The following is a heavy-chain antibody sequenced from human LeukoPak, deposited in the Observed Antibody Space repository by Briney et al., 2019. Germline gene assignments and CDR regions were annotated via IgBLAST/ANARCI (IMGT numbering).Heavy chain of an antibody. Sequence: GESLRISCKGSGYSFTNYWIGWVRQMRGKRLEWMGIIYPGDSATRYSPSFQGQATISDDKSISTAYLQWSSLKTSDTAMYYCARHGCSTTSCAQFDPWGQGTLVTVSS. J-gene: IGHJ5*02. CDR2: IYPGDSAT. D-gene: IGHD2-2*01. V-gene: IGHV5-51*01. CDR1: GYSFTNYW. CDR3: ARHGCSTTSCAQFDP.